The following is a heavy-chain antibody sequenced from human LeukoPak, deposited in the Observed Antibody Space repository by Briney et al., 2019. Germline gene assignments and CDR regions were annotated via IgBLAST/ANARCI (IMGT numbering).Heavy chain of an antibody. CDR2: ISYDGSNK. CDR1: GFTFSSYA. Sequence: PGGSLRLSCAASGFTFSSYAMHWVRQAPGKGLEWVAVISYDGSNKYYADSVKGRFTISRDNSKNTLYLQMNSLRAEDTAVYYCAKDEYYYGSGRESNYYYYMDVWGKGTTVTISS. CDR3: AKDEYYYGSGRESNYYYYMDV. J-gene: IGHJ6*03. D-gene: IGHD3-10*01. V-gene: IGHV3-30*04.